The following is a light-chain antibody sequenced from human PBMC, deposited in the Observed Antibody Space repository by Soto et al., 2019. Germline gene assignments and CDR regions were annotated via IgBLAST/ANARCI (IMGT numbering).Light chain of an antibody. CDR2: DTS. J-gene: IGKJ1*01. CDR1: QSVRDSY. CDR3: QQYGSSPGT. V-gene: IGKV3-20*01. Sequence: EIVLTQSPGTLSLSPGERATLSCRASQSVRDSYLAWYQQKPGQAPSLLIYDTSTRATGIPDRFIGSGSGTDFALTISRVEPEDFAMYFCQQYGSSPGTSGQGTKVEIK.